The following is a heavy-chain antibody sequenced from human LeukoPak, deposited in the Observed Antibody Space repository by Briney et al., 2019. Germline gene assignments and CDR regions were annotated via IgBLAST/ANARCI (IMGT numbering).Heavy chain of an antibody. V-gene: IGHV4-34*01. CDR2: INHSGST. D-gene: IGHD5-18*01. Sequence: SETLSLTCAVYGGSFSGYYWSWIRQPPGKGLEWIREINHSGSTNYNPSLKSRVTISVDTSKNQFSLKLSSVTAADTAVYYCARGISQLGKGYSYGPPYYYMDVWGKGTTVTVSS. J-gene: IGHJ6*03. CDR1: GGSFSGYY. CDR3: ARGISQLGKGYSYGPPYYYMDV.